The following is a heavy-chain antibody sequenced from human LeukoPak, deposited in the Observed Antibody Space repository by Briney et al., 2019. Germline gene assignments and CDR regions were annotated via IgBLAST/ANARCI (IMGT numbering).Heavy chain of an antibody. CDR3: ARDRIAAAGTEEFDY. Sequence: GGSLRLSCAASGFTVSSNYMSWVRQAPGKGLEWVSVIYSGGSTYYAASVRGRFTISRDNSKNTVYLQMNNLRAEDTAVYYCARDRIAAAGTEEFDYWGQGTLVTVSS. J-gene: IGHJ4*02. CDR2: IYSGGST. D-gene: IGHD6-13*01. V-gene: IGHV3-53*01. CDR1: GFTVSSNY.